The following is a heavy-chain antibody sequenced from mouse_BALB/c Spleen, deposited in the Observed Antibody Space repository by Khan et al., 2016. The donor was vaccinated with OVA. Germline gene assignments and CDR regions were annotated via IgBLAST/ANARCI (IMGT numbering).Heavy chain of an antibody. J-gene: IGHJ3*01. CDR3: ARGYFGNYECAY. CDR2: IFPGTGTT. D-gene: IGHD2-1*01. CDR1: GYTFTNYW. Sequence: QVRLQQSEAELVKPGASVKLSCKTSGYTFTNYWIQWIKQRPGQGLEWIGEIFPGTGTTYYNENFKGKATLPIDTSSTTDYMQLSSLTSEDAAVYFCARGYFGNYECAYWGQGTLVTVSA. V-gene: IGHV1S132*01.